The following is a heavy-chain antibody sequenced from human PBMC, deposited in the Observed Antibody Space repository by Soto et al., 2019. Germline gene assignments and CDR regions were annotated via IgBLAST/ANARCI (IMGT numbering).Heavy chain of an antibody. D-gene: IGHD6-19*01. CDR1: CGSVSSGSYY. CDR3: ARSHSSGWYYWFDP. Sequence: SETLSLAGTVSCGSVSSGSYYCSWIRQPPGKGLEWIGYIYYSVSTNYNPSLKSRVTISVDTSKNQFSLKLSSVTAADTAVYYCARSHSSGWYYWFDPWGQGTLVTVSS. J-gene: IGHJ5*02. CDR2: IYYSVST. V-gene: IGHV4-61*01.